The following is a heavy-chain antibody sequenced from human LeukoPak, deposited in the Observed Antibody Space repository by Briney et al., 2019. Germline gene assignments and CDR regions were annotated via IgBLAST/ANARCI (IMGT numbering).Heavy chain of an antibody. J-gene: IGHJ6*02. CDR2: INPSGGST. CDR1: GYTFTSYY. CDR3: ARGGRITIFGAVKSRGDGMDV. Sequence: ASVKVSCKASGYTFTSYYMHWVRQAPGQGLEWMGIINPSGGSTSYAQKFQGRVTMTRDTSTSTVYMELSSLRSEDTAVYYCARGGRITIFGAVKSRGDGMDVWGQGTTATVSS. V-gene: IGHV1-46*01. D-gene: IGHD3-3*01.